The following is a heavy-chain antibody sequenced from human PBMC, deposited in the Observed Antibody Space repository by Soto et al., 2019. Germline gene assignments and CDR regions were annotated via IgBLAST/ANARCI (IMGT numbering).Heavy chain of an antibody. CDR3: ARTKCSGGSCYSWSLDY. CDR1: GGSITTGGYY. J-gene: IGHJ4*02. Sequence: KPSETLSLTCTVSGGSITTGGYYWSWIRQLPGKGLEWIGHRYYSESTYYNPSLKSRVSISLDTSKNQFSLKLSFVTAADTAMYYCARTKCSGGSCYSWSLDYWGQGTQVTVYS. V-gene: IGHV4-31*03. D-gene: IGHD2-15*01. CDR2: RYYSEST.